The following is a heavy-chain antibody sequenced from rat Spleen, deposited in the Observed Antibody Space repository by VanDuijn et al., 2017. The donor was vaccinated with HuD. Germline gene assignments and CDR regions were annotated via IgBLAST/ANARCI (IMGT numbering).Heavy chain of an antibody. CDR2: IKAKSNNYAT. J-gene: IGHJ2*01. D-gene: IGHD1-1*01. CDR1: GFTFSTAW. Sequence: EVQVLESGGGLVQPGNSLKLSCATSGFTFSTAWMYWYRQFPEKRLEWVARIKAKSNNYATDYTESVKGRFTISRDDSKSSIYLQMNNLKEEDTAIYYCTTLGTVADYWGQGVMVTVSS. CDR3: TTLGTVADY. V-gene: IGHV6-6*01.